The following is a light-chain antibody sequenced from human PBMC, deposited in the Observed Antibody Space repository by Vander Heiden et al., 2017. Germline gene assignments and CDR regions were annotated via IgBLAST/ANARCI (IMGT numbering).Light chain of an antibody. CDR2: DVN. Sequence: QSALTQPRSVSGSPGQSVTISCTGARSDVGGYNFVSWHQQPPGKAHKVMIYDVNKRPSGVPDRFSGSKSDYTASLTISGLQAEDEADYYCSSYAGTYTYVFGTGTKVTVL. J-gene: IGLJ1*01. CDR1: RSDVGGYNF. CDR3: SSYAGTYTYV. V-gene: IGLV2-11*01.